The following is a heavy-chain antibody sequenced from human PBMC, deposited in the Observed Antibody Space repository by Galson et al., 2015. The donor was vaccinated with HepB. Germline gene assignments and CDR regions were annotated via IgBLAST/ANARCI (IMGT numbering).Heavy chain of an antibody. CDR2: FDPEDGET. Sequence: SVKVSCKVSGYTLTELSMHWVRQAPGKGLEWMGGFDPEDGETIYAQKFQGRVTMTEDTSTDTAYMELSSLRSEDTAVYYCAGFRLLFYYYGMDVWGQGTTVTVSS. CDR1: GYTLTELS. CDR3: AGFRLLFYYYGMDV. J-gene: IGHJ6*02. D-gene: IGHD2-15*01. V-gene: IGHV1-24*01.